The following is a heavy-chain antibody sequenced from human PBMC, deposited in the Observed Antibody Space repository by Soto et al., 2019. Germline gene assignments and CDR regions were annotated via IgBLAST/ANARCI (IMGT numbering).Heavy chain of an antibody. CDR1: GLPLRANW. J-gene: IGHJ4*02. Sequence: EVQLVESGGGLVQPGGSLSLSVPASGLPLRANWRGGFRQAPGKGLECVANIKTDGSEKYYVDPVKGRFTISRDNAKNSLYLQMNSLRAEDTAVYYCASSMGRGGNDYWGQGTLVAVSS. D-gene: IGHD3-10*01. CDR3: ASSMGRGGNDY. V-gene: IGHV3-7*05. CDR2: IKTDGSEK.